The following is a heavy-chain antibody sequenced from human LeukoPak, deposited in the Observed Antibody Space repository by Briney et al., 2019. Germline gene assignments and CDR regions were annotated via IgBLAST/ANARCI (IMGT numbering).Heavy chain of an antibody. CDR1: GGSFSSVTDY. V-gene: IGHV4-39*07. J-gene: IGHJ4*02. CDR3: ARVNGPFDY. Sequence: SETLSLTCTVSGGSFSSVTDYWAWIRQPPGKGLEWIASVDYSGGTYYNPSLESRVAISADMSKNQFSLNLNSVTAADTAVYYCARVNGPFDYWGQGTLVTVSS. CDR2: VDYSGGT. D-gene: IGHD2-8*01.